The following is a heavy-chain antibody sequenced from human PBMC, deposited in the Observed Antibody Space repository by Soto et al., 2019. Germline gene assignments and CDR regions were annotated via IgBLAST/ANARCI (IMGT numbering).Heavy chain of an antibody. CDR3: ARESLHGSGYYYVLGPGGGMDG. D-gene: IGHD3-22*01. CDR1: GGTFSSYA. Sequence: QVQLVQSGAEVKKPGSSVKVSCKASGGTFSSYAISWVRQAPGQGLEWMGGVIPIFGTANYAQKFQGRVTITGDESTRTAYMELGSLRSEDTAVYCCARESLHGSGYYYVLGPGGGMDGWGQGTTVTVSS. J-gene: IGHJ6*02. V-gene: IGHV1-69*01. CDR2: VIPIFGTA.